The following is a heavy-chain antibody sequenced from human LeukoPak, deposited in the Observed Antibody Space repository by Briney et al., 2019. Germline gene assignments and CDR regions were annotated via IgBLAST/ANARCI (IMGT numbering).Heavy chain of an antibody. CDR1: GFTFSSYA. D-gene: IGHD2-2*01. V-gene: IGHV3-23*01. CDR2: ISGSGGST. J-gene: IGHJ4*02. Sequence: GGPLRLSCAATGFTFSSYAMSWVRQAPGKGLEWVSAISGSGGSTYYADSVKGRFTISRDNSKNTLYLQMNSLRAEDTAVYYCAKGHVPAARFYFDYWGQGTLVTVSS. CDR3: AKGHVPAARFYFDY.